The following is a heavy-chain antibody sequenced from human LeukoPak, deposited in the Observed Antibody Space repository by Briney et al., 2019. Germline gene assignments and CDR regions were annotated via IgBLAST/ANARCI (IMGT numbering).Heavy chain of an antibody. CDR3: ARKGGGQLVNTRRWFDP. J-gene: IGHJ5*02. V-gene: IGHV4-34*01. CDR1: GGSFSGY. CDR2: INHSGST. D-gene: IGHD6-13*01. Sequence: PSETLSLTCAVYGGSFSGYWSWIRQAPGKGLEWIGEINHSGSTNYNPSLKSRVTISVDTSKNQISLKLSSVTAADTAVYYCARKGGGQLVNTRRWFDPWGQGTLVTVSS.